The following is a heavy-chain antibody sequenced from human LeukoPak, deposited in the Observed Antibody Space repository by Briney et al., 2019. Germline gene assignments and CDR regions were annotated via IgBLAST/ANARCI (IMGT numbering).Heavy chain of an antibody. CDR1: GGSISSGDYY. Sequence: PSETLSLTCTVSGGSISSGDYYWSWLPQPPGKGLEWIGYIYYSGSTYYNPSLKSRVTISVDTSKNQFSLMLSSVTAADTAVYYCARGTVNWFDPWGQGTLVTVSS. CDR2: IYYSGST. D-gene: IGHD4-17*01. J-gene: IGHJ5*02. CDR3: ARGTVNWFDP. V-gene: IGHV4-30-4*01.